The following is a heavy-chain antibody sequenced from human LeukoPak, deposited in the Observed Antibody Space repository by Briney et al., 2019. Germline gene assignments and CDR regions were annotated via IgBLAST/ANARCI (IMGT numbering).Heavy chain of an antibody. D-gene: IGHD2-8*02. J-gene: IGHJ4*02. CDR1: GGSISSYY. Sequence: SETLSLTCTVSGGSISSYYWSWIRQPPGKGLEWIGYIYYSGSTNYNPSLKSRVTISVDTSKNQFSLKLSSVTAADTAVYYCAGGLWWSSPDYWGQGTLVTVSS. CDR3: AGGLWWSSPDY. V-gene: IGHV4-59*12. CDR2: IYYSGST.